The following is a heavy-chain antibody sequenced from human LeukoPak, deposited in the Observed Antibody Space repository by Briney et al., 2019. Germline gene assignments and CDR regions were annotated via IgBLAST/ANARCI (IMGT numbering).Heavy chain of an antibody. CDR2: IIPIFGTA. V-gene: IGHV1-69*13. J-gene: IGHJ4*02. Sequence: SVKVSFTASGGTFSIYAISWVRQAPGQGLEWMGGIIPIFGTANYAQKFQGRVTITADESTSTAYMELSSLRSEDTAVYYCARALRMGATTLYYWGQGTLVTVSS. CDR1: GGTFSIYA. CDR3: ARALRMGATTLYY. D-gene: IGHD1-26*01.